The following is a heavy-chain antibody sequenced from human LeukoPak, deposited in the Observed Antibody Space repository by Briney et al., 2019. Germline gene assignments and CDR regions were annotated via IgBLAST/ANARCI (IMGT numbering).Heavy chain of an antibody. CDR3: ARAGYCSSTSCHTFDY. J-gene: IGHJ4*02. CDR2: INPNSGGT. Sequence: ASVKVSCKASGYTFTGYYMHWVRQAPGQGLEWMGWINPNSGGTNYAQKFQGRVTMTRDTSISTAYMELSRLRSDDTAVYYCARAGYCSSTSCHTFDYWGQGTLVTVSS. V-gene: IGHV1-2*02. CDR1: GYTFTGYY. D-gene: IGHD2-2*03.